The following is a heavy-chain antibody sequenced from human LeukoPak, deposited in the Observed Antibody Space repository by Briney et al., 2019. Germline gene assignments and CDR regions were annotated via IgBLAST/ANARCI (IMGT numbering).Heavy chain of an antibody. Sequence: GGSLRLSCAASGLTFSSYGMHWVRQAPGKGLEWVAFIRYDGSNKYYADSVKGRFTISRDNSKNTLYLQMNSLRAEDTAVYYCAKEFSGSYSALGYWGQGTLVTVSS. CDR2: IRYDGSNK. D-gene: IGHD1-26*01. CDR3: AKEFSGSYSALGY. J-gene: IGHJ4*02. V-gene: IGHV3-30*02. CDR1: GLTFSSYG.